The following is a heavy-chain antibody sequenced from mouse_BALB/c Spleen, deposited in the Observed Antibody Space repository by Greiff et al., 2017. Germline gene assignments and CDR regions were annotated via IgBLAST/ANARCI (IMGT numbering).Heavy chain of an antibody. CDR1: GYTFTSYW. CDR3: ARGVDEYDD. J-gene: IGHJ2*01. Sequence: VQLQQSGAELARPGASVKLSCKASGYTFTSYWMQWVKQRPGQGLEWIGAIYPGDGDTRYTQKFKGKATLTADKSSSTAYMQLSSLASEDSAVYYCARGVDEYDDGGQGTTLTVPS. D-gene: IGHD5-1*01. CDR2: IYPGDGDT. V-gene: IGHV1-87*01.